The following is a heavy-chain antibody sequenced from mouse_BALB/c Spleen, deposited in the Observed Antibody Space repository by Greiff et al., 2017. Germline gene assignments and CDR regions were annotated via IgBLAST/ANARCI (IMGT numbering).Heavy chain of an antibody. V-gene: IGHV1-77*01. CDR1: GYTFTDYY. D-gene: IGHD2-4*01. CDR3: ARANDYEEDAMDY. CDR2: IYPGSGNT. Sequence: QVQLKESGAELARPGASVKLSCKASGYTFTDYYINWVKQRTGQGLEWIGEIYPGSGNTYYNEKFKGKATLTADKSSSTAYMQLSSLTSEDSAVYFCARANDYEEDAMDYWGQGTSVTVSS. J-gene: IGHJ4*01.